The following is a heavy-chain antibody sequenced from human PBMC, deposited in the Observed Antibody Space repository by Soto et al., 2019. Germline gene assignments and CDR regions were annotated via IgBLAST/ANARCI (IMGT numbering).Heavy chain of an antibody. CDR2: IISSSITI. V-gene: IGHV3-48*02. CDR3: ARTLRWSIEDAFDI. Sequence: EVQLVESGGGLVQPGGSLRLSCAASGFAFSSYSMNWVRQAPGKGLEWVSYIISSSITIYYADSVKGRFTISRDNAKNSLYLQMNSLRDEDTAVYYCARTLRWSIEDAFDIWGQGTMVTVSS. D-gene: IGHD4-17*01. J-gene: IGHJ3*02. CDR1: GFAFSSYS.